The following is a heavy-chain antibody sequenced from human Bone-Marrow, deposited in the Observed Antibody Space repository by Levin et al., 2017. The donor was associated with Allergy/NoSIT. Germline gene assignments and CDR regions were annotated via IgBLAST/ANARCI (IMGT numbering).Heavy chain of an antibody. J-gene: IGHJ4*02. CDR3: ARHRYRIHIDY. Sequence: PGGSMRLSCAASGFTFSNYWMTWVRQAPGKGLEWVASIKEDGSEKYYVDSLEGRFAISRDNAKNSVDLQMNSLRGEDTALYFCARHRYRIHIDYWGQGTLVTVSS. V-gene: IGHV3-7*01. CDR2: IKEDGSEK. D-gene: IGHD2-15*01. CDR1: GFTFSNYW.